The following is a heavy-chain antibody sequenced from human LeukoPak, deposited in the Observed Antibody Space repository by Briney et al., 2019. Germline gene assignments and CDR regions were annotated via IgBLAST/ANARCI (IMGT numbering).Heavy chain of an antibody. CDR2: INPNSGGT. CDR1: GYTFTGYY. D-gene: IGHD1-14*01. Sequence: ASVKVSCKASGYTFTGYYIHWVRQAPGQGLEWMGWINPNSGGTNYAQKFQGRVTMTRDTSISTAYMELSRLRSDDTAVYYCASELTITGPAFDIWGQGTMVTVSS. J-gene: IGHJ3*02. V-gene: IGHV1-2*02. CDR3: ASELTITGPAFDI.